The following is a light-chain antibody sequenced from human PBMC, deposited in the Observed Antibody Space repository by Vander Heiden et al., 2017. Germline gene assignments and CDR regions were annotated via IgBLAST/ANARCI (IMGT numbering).Light chain of an antibody. Sequence: DIQMTQSPSTLSASVGDRVTITCRASQSISSWLAWYQQKPGKAPKLLIYKASSLESGVPSRFSGSGSGTEFTLTISSLQPDDFATYYCQQDYSYPKTFGQGTKLEIK. CDR3: QQDYSYPKT. V-gene: IGKV1-5*03. J-gene: IGKJ1*01. CDR2: KAS. CDR1: QSISSW.